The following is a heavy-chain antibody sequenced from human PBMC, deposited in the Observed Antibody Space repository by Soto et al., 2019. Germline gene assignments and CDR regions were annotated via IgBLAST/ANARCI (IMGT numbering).Heavy chain of an antibody. CDR3: ARDRVAGIWGGAFDI. V-gene: IGHV1-18*04. CDR1: GYTFTNHG. J-gene: IGHJ3*02. CDR2: INPYNANT. Sequence: QVRLVQSGTEVKKPGASVKVSCKTSGYTFTNHGINWVRQAPGQGLEWMGWINPYNANTNYAQRLQGRVTMTTDTSATTGYVYLRRLTSDDTAVYYCARDRVAGIWGGAFDIWGQGTVVTVSS. D-gene: IGHD3-16*01.